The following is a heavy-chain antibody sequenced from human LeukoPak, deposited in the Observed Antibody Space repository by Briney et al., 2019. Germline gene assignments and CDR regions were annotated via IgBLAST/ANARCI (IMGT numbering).Heavy chain of an antibody. J-gene: IGHJ4*02. Sequence: ASVKVSCKASGFTLTNYTISWVRQAPGQGLEWMGWISAYNGNTNYAQKLQGRVTMTTDTSTSTAYMELRSLRSDDTAVYYCARDTYYYDSSGYYFNWGQGTLVTVSS. CDR3: ARDTYYYDSSGYYFN. CDR1: GFTLTNYT. D-gene: IGHD3-22*01. CDR2: ISAYNGNT. V-gene: IGHV1-18*01.